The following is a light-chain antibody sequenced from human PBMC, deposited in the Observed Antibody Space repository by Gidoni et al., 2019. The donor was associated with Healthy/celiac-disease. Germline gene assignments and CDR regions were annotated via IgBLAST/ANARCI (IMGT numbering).Light chain of an antibody. J-gene: IGKJ1*01. CDR2: GAS. Sequence: EIVLTQSPGTLSLSPGERATLSCRASQSVSSSYLAWYQQKPGQAPRLLIFGASSRATGIPDRFRGCGSGTDFPPPISRLEPEDFAVYYCQQYGNSRVTFGQGTKVEIK. V-gene: IGKV3-20*01. CDR3: QQYGNSRVT. CDR1: QSVSSSY.